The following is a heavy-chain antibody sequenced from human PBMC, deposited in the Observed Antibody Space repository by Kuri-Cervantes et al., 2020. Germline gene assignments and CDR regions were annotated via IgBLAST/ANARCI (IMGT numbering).Heavy chain of an antibody. J-gene: IGHJ6*02. Sequence: GESLKISCAASGFTFSNYWMHWVRQAPGKGLVWVSRINTDGTTTNYADSVKGRFTISRDSAKNTLYLQMNSLRAEDTAVYYCARAIVGAGVYYYYGMDVWGQGTTVTVSS. CDR3: ARAIVGAGVYYYYGMDV. CDR2: INTDGTTT. D-gene: IGHD1-26*01. V-gene: IGHV3-74*01. CDR1: GFTFSNYW.